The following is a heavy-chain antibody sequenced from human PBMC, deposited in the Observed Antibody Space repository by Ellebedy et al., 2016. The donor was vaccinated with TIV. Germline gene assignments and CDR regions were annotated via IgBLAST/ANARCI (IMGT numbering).Heavy chain of an antibody. CDR2: INHSGST. CDR1: GGSFSGYY. CDR3: VRGWPGGGNFDY. J-gene: IGHJ4*02. Sequence: SETLSLTXAVYGGSFSGYYWSWIRQPPGKGLEWIGEINHSGSTNYNPSLKGRVTISVDTSKNQFSLKLSSVTAADTAVYYCVRGWPGGGNFDYWGQGTLVTVSS. V-gene: IGHV4-34*01. D-gene: IGHD1-1*01.